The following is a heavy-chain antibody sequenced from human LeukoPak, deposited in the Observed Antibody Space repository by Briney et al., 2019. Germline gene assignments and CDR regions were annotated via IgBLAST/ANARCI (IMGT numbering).Heavy chain of an antibody. J-gene: IGHJ3*02. CDR2: IMPNGETR. Sequence: PGGSLRLSCAASGFSFSNYVMHWVRQAPGKGLEYVSAIMPNGETRGYANSMKGRFTMSRDNAKNTLYLQMGSLRAEDMAIYYCARDWDGGFAFDIWGQGTLVTVSS. CDR1: GFSFSNYV. D-gene: IGHD2-15*01. CDR3: ARDWDGGFAFDI. V-gene: IGHV3-64*01.